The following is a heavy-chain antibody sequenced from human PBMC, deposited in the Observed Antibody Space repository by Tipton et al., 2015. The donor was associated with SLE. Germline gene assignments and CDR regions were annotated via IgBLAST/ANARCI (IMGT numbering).Heavy chain of an antibody. CDR2: TYSGGSST. CDR1: GFTFSSDA. D-gene: IGHD3-10*01. J-gene: IGHJ4*02. Sequence: SLRLSCAASGFTFSSDAMNWVRQAPGKGLEWVSVTYSGGSSTYHADSVKGRFTISRDNAKSSLYLQMNSLRAEDTALYYCAKDPTMVQGVILGGEFDYWGQGTLVTVSS. V-gene: IGHV3-23*03. CDR3: AKDPTMVQGVILGGEFDY.